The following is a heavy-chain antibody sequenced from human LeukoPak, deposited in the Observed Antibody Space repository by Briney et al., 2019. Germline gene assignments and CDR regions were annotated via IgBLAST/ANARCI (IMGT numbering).Heavy chain of an antibody. Sequence: PGGSLRLSCAASGFTFSSYGMSWVRQAPGKGLEWVSALTGSGDNTYYADSVKGRFTISRDNSKNTLYLQMNSLKTEDTAVYYCTRRDYDSSGSYDYWGQGTLVTVSS. V-gene: IGHV3-23*01. D-gene: IGHD3-22*01. CDR3: TRRDYDSSGSYDY. CDR2: LTGSGDNT. J-gene: IGHJ4*02. CDR1: GFTFSSYG.